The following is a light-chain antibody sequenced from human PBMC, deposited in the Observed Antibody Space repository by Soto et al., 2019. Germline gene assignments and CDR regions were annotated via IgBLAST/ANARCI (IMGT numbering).Light chain of an antibody. Sequence: DIQMTQSPSSLSASVGDRVSITSPASQIISSYLKWSQQKPGIDNKLMIYAASSLQSGVPSRLSGSGSGTDFTLTISSLQPEDFAVYYCQQRITFGPGTKVDI. CDR1: QIISSY. J-gene: IGKJ3*01. V-gene: IGKV1-39*01. CDR2: AAS. CDR3: QQRIT.